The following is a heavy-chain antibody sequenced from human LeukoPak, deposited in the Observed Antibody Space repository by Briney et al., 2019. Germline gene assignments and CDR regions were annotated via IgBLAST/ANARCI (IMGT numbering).Heavy chain of an antibody. CDR3: ARRGAYYDSSGYPYNWFDP. Sequence: GESLKISCKGSGYSFTSYWIGWVRQMPGKGLEWMGIIYPGDSDTRYGPSFQGQVTISVDKSISTAYLQWSSLKASDTAMYYCARRGAYYDSSGYPYNWFDPWGQGTLVTVSS. J-gene: IGHJ5*02. CDR1: GYSFTSYW. V-gene: IGHV5-51*01. D-gene: IGHD3-22*01. CDR2: IYPGDSDT.